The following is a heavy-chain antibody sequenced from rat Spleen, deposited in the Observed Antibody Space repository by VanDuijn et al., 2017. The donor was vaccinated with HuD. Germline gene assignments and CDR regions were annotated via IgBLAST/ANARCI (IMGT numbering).Heavy chain of an antibody. CDR3: ARHQGGRFDY. V-gene: IGHV5-29*01. Sequence: EVQLVESDGGLVQPGRSLKLSCAASGFTFSDYYMAWVRQAPTKGLEWVATISYDGSSTYYRDSVKGRFTISRDNAKSTLYLQMDSLRSEDTATYYCARHQGGRFDYWGQGVMVTVSS. D-gene: IGHD1-11*01. CDR1: GFTFSDYY. J-gene: IGHJ2*01. CDR2: ISYDGSST.